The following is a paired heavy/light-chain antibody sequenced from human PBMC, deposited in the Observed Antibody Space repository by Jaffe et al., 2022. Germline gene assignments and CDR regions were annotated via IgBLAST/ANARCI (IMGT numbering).Heavy chain of an antibody. J-gene: IGHJ4*02. D-gene: IGHD2-8*02. CDR1: GYSIATSYY. CDR2: IYQSGST. Sequence: QVQLQESGPGLVKPSETLSLTCAVSGYSIATSYYWGWSRQPPGKGLEWIGDIYQSGSTSYNPSLKSRITISVDTSKNQFSLKLSSVTAADTAVYYCARHTGDYWGQGTLVTVSS. CDR3: ARHTGDY. V-gene: IGHV4-38-2*01.
Light chain of an antibody. CDR3: WLSYSGARV. CDR2: DTG. Sequence: QAVVTQEPSLTVSPGGTVTLTCGSSTGAVTSGHYPYWFQQKPGQAPRTLIYDTGNKHSWTPARFSGSLLEGKAALTLSGAQPEDEAEYYCWLSYSGARVFGGGTKLTVL. CDR1: TGAVTSGHY. V-gene: IGLV7-46*01. J-gene: IGLJ2*01.